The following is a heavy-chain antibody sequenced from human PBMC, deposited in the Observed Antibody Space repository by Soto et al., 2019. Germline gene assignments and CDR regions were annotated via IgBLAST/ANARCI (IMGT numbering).Heavy chain of an antibody. Sequence: QVQLVQSGAEVKKLGASVKVSCKASGYTFSGYYIHWVRQAPGQGLEWMAWINPSNGGTKSAQKFQGRVTMTRDTSINTAYMELSGLRYDDTAVYYCASGSYPAFSLWFWGQGTLVTVSS. CDR3: ASGSYPAFSLWF. J-gene: IGHJ4*02. V-gene: IGHV1-2*02. CDR1: GYTFSGYY. CDR2: INPSNGGT. D-gene: IGHD3-10*01.